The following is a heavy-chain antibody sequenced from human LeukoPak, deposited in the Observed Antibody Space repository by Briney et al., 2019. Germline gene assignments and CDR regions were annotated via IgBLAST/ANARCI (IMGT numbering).Heavy chain of an antibody. D-gene: IGHD6-13*01. CDR2: INTNTENP. V-gene: IGHV7-4-1*02. CDR1: GYTFTSYA. Sequence: ASVTVSCKASGYTFTSYAMNWVRQAPGQGLEWMGWINTNTENPTYAQGFTGRFVFSLDTSVSTAYLQISSLKAEDTAVYYRARPAGTPYNWFDPWGQGTLVTVSS. J-gene: IGHJ5*02. CDR3: ARPAGTPYNWFDP.